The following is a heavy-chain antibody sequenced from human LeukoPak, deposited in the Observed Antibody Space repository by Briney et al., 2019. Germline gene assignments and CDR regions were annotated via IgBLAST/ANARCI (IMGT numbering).Heavy chain of an antibody. CDR3: ARGRSSSAPDDDY. J-gene: IGHJ4*02. V-gene: IGHV1-8*01. Sequence: GASVKVSCKASGYTLTSYDINWVRQATGQGLEWMGWMNPNSGNTGYAQKFQGRVTMTRNTSISTAYMELSSLRSEDTAVYYCARGRSSSAPDDDYWGQGTLVTVSS. CDR2: MNPNSGNT. D-gene: IGHD6-6*01. CDR1: GYTLTSYD.